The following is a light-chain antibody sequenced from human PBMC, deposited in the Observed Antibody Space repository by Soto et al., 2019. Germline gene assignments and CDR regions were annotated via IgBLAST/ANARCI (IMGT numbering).Light chain of an antibody. Sequence: YALTQPPSASGSPGQSVTISCTGTSSDVGGYNYVSWYQQYPGRAPKLMIYEVTKRPSGVPDRFSGSKSGNTASLTVSGLQAEDVADYYCSSYAASNNFYFVFGGGTKVTVL. V-gene: IGLV2-8*01. CDR1: SSDVGGYNY. J-gene: IGLJ3*02. CDR2: EVT. CDR3: SSYAASNNFYFV.